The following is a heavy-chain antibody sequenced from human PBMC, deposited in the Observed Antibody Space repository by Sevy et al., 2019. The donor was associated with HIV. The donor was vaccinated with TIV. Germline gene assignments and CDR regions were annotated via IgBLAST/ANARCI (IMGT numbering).Heavy chain of an antibody. CDR3: ARAQSGYSYGFYYYGMDV. CDR1: GFTFSSYE. D-gene: IGHD5-18*01. Sequence: GGSLRLSCAASGFTFSSYEMNWVRQAPGKGLEWVSYISSSGSTIYYADSVKGRFTISRDNAKKSLYLQMNSLRAEDTAVYYCARAQSGYSYGFYYYGMDVWGQGTTVTVSS. V-gene: IGHV3-48*03. CDR2: ISSSGSTI. J-gene: IGHJ6*02.